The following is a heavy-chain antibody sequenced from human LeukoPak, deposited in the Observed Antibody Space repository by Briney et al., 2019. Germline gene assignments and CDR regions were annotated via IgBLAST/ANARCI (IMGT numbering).Heavy chain of an antibody. Sequence: GGSLRLSCAASGFTVSTNYMSWVRQAPGKGLEWVSTIYSGGSTYYADSVKGRFTISRDNAKNSLYLQMNSLRAEDTAVYYCARVLRSDFWSGYYYFDYWGQGTLVTVSS. CDR1: GFTVSTNY. J-gene: IGHJ4*02. D-gene: IGHD3-3*01. CDR2: IYSGGST. V-gene: IGHV3-66*01. CDR3: ARVLRSDFWSGYYYFDY.